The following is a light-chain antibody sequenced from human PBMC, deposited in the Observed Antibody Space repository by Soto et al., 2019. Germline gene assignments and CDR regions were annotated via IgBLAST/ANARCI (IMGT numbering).Light chain of an antibody. Sequence: EIVLTQSPGTLSLSPGERATLSCRASQSVSNNYLAWYQHKPGQAPRLLIHGASSRATGIPDRLSGSGSGTQFTLNNNRLEPEDFAVYYCQQYGSAHHTCGQGPKLEIK. J-gene: IGKJ2*01. CDR1: QSVSNNY. CDR2: GAS. CDR3: QQYGSAHHT. V-gene: IGKV3-20*01.